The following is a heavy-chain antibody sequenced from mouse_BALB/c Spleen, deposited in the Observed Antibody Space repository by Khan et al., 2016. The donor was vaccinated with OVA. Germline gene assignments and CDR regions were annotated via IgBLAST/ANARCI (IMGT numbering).Heavy chain of an antibody. CDR2: INSNGGSS. Sequence: EVELVESGGGLVQPGGSLTLSCAASGFTFSSYGMSWVRQTPDKRLELVATINSNGGSSYYPDNVKGRFSISRDNAKNTLFLQMSSLKSEDTAMYYCARDPYYYGSKYAIDYWGQGTSVTVSS. CDR3: ARDPYYYGSKYAIDY. V-gene: IGHV5-6-3*01. CDR1: GFTFSSYG. D-gene: IGHD1-1*01. J-gene: IGHJ4*01.